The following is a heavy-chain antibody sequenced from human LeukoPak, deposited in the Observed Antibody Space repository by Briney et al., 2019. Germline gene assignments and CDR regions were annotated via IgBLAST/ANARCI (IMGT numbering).Heavy chain of an antibody. CDR3: ARELGYCSSTSCFGY. V-gene: IGHV4-30-4*08. CDR1: GGSISSGDYY. J-gene: IGHJ4*02. D-gene: IGHD2-2*01. CDR2: IYYSGST. Sequence: LSQTLSLTCTVSGGSISSGDYYWRWIRQPPGKGLEWIGYIYYSGSTYYNPSLKSRVTISVDTSKNQFSLKLSSVTAADTAVYYCARELGYCSSTSCFGYWGQGTLVTVSS.